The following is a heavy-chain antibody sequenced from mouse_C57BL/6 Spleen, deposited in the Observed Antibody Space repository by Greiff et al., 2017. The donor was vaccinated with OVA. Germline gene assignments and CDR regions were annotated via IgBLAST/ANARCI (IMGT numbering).Heavy chain of an antibody. CDR1: GYTFTSYW. CDR3: ARYHIPSDDGYYGGYFDV. D-gene: IGHD2-3*01. V-gene: IGHV1-50*01. Sequence: QVQLQQPGAELVKPGASVKLSCKASGYTFTSYWMQWVKQRPGQGLEWIGEIDPSDSYTNYNQKFKGKATLTVDTSSSTAYMQLSSLTSEDSAVYYCARYHIPSDDGYYGGYFDVWGTGTTVTVSS. CDR2: IDPSDSYT. J-gene: IGHJ1*03.